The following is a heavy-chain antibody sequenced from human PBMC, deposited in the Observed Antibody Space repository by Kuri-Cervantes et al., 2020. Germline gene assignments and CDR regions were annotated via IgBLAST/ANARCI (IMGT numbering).Heavy chain of an antibody. CDR2: IIPIFGTA. Sequence: SVKVSCKASGGTFSSYAISWVRQAPGQGLEWMGGIIPIFGTANYAQRFQGRVTITTDESTRTAYMELSSLRSEDTAVYYCARTLTYNDYAYYYYMDVWGKGTTVTVSS. CDR1: GGTFSSYA. V-gene: IGHV1-69*05. CDR3: ARTLTYNDYAYYYYMDV. D-gene: IGHD4-17*01. J-gene: IGHJ6*03.